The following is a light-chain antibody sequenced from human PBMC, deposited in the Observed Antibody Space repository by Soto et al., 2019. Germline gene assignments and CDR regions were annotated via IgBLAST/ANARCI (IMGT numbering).Light chain of an antibody. CDR2: LCS. V-gene: IGKV2-28*01. J-gene: IGKJ1*01. CDR3: MQALQTRT. Sequence: IVMTQSPLSLPVTPGEPASISCRSSQSLLHSNGYNYVDWYLQKPGQSPQLLIYLCSYRASGVTDRLSGSGSGTDFTLKISRVGAEDAGVYYCMQALQTRTFGQGTKVDIK. CDR1: QSLLHSNGYNY.